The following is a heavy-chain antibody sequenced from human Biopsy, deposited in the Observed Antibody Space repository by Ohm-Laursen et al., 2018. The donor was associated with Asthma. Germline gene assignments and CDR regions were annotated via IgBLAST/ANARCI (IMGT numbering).Heavy chain of an antibody. D-gene: IGHD6-6*01. J-gene: IGHJ2*01. CDR1: GDAMSTSGSY. V-gene: IGHV4-39*02. CDR3: ARAASSSSYWYFDL. CDR2: IYYSGRT. Sequence: GTLSLTCIVSGDAMSTSGSYWGWIRQSPGKGLEWIGSIYYSGRTYYGPSLESRVTISADTSNTHFSLKVTPVTAADTAVYYCARAASSSSYWYFDLWGRGDLVTVSS.